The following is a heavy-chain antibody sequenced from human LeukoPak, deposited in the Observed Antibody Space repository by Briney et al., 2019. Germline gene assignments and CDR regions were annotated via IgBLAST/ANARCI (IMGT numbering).Heavy chain of an antibody. CDR1: GGSISSYY. J-gene: IGHJ4*02. CDR2: IHYSGST. CDR3: ATLQGYCSGGSCESHDY. V-gene: IGHV4-59*01. Sequence: PSETLSLTCTVSGGSISSYYRSWIRQPPGKGLEWIGYIHYSGSTNNNPSLKSRVTISVDTSKNQFSLKLSSVTAADTAVYYCATLQGYCSGGSCESHDYWGQGTLVTVSS. D-gene: IGHD2-15*01.